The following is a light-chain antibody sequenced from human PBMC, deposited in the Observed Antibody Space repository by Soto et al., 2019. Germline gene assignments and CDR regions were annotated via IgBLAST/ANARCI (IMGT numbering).Light chain of an antibody. CDR3: SSYTNTSTPVV. CDR2: DVN. V-gene: IGLV2-14*01. J-gene: IGLJ2*01. Sequence: QPVLTQPASVSGSPGQSITISCTGTSSDVGRYNYISWYQQHPSKAPKVMIYDVNYRPSGVANRFSGSKSGNTASLTISGLQAEDEADYYCSSYTNTSTPVVFGGGTKVTVL. CDR1: SSDVGRYNY.